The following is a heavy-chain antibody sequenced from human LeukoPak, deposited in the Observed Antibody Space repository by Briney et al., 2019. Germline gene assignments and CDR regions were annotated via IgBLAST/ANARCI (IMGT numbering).Heavy chain of an antibody. CDR1: GGSISSNSYY. D-gene: IGHD3-10*01. CDR2: IYYSGST. CDR3: ARETHYFGSGNLDY. V-gene: IGHV4-39*07. J-gene: IGHJ4*02. Sequence: SESLSLTCAVSGGSISSNSYYWGWIRQPPGKGLEWIGTIYYSGSTYYNPSLKSRVTISVDTSKNQFSLKLTSVTAADTAIYYCARETHYFGSGNLDYWGQGILVTVSS.